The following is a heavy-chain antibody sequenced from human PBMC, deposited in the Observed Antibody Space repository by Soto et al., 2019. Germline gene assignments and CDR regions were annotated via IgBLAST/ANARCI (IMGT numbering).Heavy chain of an antibody. CDR1: GYTFSRHA. CDR3: ARHAQESADSALDV. J-gene: IGHJ6*01. CDR2: VWSAGSHI. Sequence: QVQLAESGGGVVQPGRSLRLSCTASGYTFSRHAIHWVRQAPGKGLEWVAQVWSAGSHIYYADSVRGRCTVSRHHSKNTVDLQMNSLRGDDTAMYYCARHAQESADSALDVCGRGTSV. V-gene: IGHV3-33*01. D-gene: IGHD2-15*01.